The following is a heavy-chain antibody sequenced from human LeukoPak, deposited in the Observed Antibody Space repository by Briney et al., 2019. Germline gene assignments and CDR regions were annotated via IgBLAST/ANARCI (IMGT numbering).Heavy chain of an antibody. CDR2: ISAYNGNT. D-gene: IGHD6-19*01. J-gene: IGHJ4*02. CDR3: ARDVSSGWLDY. CDR1: GYTFTTFG. V-gene: IGHV1-18*01. Sequence: ASVKVSCKASGYTFTTFGISWVRQAPGQGLEWMGWISAYNGNTNYAQKLQGRVTMTTDTSTSTAYMELRSLRSDDTAVYYCARDVSSGWLDYWGQGTLVTVSS.